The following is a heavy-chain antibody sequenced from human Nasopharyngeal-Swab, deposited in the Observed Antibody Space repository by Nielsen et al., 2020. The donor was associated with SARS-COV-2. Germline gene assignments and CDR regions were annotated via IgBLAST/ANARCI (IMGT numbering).Heavy chain of an antibody. CDR3: AKDIKVVITTSAFDV. V-gene: IGHV3-9*01. J-gene: IGHJ3*01. Sequence: LSLTCAASGFTFDDYAMHWVRQAPGKGLEWVSGISWNSGSIGYADSVKGRFTISRDNAKNSLYLQMSSLRAEDTALYYCAKDIKVVITTSAFDVWGQGTMVTVSS. D-gene: IGHD3-22*01. CDR1: GFTFDDYA. CDR2: ISWNSGSI.